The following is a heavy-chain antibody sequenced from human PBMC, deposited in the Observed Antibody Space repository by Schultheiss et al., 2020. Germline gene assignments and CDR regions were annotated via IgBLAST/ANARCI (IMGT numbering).Heavy chain of an antibody. J-gene: IGHJ3*02. CDR2: ISYSGST. CDR1: GGSISSGGYY. CDR3: VRMAAAGSRFRTRNDAFDI. V-gene: IGHV4-31*03. D-gene: IGHD6-13*01. Sequence: SETLSLTCTVSGGSISSGGYYWSWIRQHPGKGLEWIGYISYSGSTYYNPSLKSRVTISVDTSKNQFSLKLSSVTAADTAVYYCVRMAAAGSRFRTRNDAFDIWGQGKMVT.